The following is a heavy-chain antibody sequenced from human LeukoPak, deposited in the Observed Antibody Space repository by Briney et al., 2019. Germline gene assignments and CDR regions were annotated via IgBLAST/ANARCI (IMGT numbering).Heavy chain of an antibody. CDR3: ARTLWGGNRFDY. V-gene: IGHV3-23*01. CDR2: LTGSSNST. J-gene: IGHJ4*02. Sequence: GGSLRLSCATSGFTFSSYAMSWVRQAPGKGLEWVSTLTGSSNSTYYADSVKGRLTISRDNSKNTLYLQMKSLRVEDTAIYYCARTLWGGNRFDYWGQGTLVTVSS. D-gene: IGHD3-3*01. CDR1: GFTFSSYA.